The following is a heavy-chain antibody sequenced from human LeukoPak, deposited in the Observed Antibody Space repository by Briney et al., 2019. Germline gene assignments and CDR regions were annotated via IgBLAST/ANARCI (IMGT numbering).Heavy chain of an antibody. V-gene: IGHV3-23*01. CDR2: VTTDGNGA. CDR3: AKTLGADCFDH. D-gene: IGHD3-16*01. Sequence: SGGSLRLSCAAPGFAFSSYAMTWVRQAPGKGLEWVAVVTTDGNGAYYADSVKGRFTISRDNTHNTVFLQMRRLRVEDTALYFCAKTLGADCFDHWGQGTLVTVSS. CDR1: GFAFSSYA. J-gene: IGHJ5*02.